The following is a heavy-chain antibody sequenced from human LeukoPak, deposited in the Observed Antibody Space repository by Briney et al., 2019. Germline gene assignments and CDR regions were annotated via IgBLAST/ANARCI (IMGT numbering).Heavy chain of an antibody. J-gene: IGHJ5*02. V-gene: IGHV4-59*01. Sequence: SESLSLTCTVSGGSITSFHWSWIRQTPGKGLGGIGYITYSGSTNYNPSLKSRVSMSLDTSKNQFSLKLTSVTAADTAVYYCARVLTVYSAYGPRFDPWGQGTLVTVSS. CDR1: GGSITSFH. CDR3: ARVLTVYSAYGPRFDP. CDR2: ITYSGST. D-gene: IGHD5-12*01.